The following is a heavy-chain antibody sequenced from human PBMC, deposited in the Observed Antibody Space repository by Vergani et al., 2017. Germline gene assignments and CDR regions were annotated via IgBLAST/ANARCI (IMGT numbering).Heavy chain of an antibody. J-gene: IGHJ6*03. CDR2: IWYDGSNK. CDR3: AREGYYYYYMDV. CDR1: GFTFSSYG. V-gene: IGHV3-33*01. Sequence: QVQLVESGGGVVQPGRSLRLSCAASGFTFSSYGMHWVRQAPGKGLEWVAVIWYDGSNKYYADSVKGRFTISRDNSKNTLYLQRNSLRAEDTAVYYCAREGYYYYYMDVWGKGTTVTVSS.